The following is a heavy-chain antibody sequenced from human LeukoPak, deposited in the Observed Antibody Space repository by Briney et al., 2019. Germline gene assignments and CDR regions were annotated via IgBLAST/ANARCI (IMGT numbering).Heavy chain of an antibody. Sequence: ASVKVSCKASGYTFTDYYIHWVRQAPGQGPAWMGWINPNSGGTNYAQKFQGRVAMTRDTSISIAYMELSRLRSDDTAVYYCARDALPSSPYYFDYWGQGTLVTVSS. D-gene: IGHD2-15*01. CDR2: INPNSGGT. V-gene: IGHV1-2*02. CDR3: ARDALPSSPYYFDY. J-gene: IGHJ4*02. CDR1: GYTFTDYY.